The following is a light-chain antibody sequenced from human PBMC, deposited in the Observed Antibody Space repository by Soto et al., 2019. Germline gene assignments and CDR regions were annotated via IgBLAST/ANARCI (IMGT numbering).Light chain of an antibody. J-gene: IGKJ2*01. CDR2: AAS. Sequence: EIVLTQSPGTLSLSPGDRATLSCRASQRISANYVAWYQQKPGQAPRLLIYAASTRASGIPDRFTGSGSGTDFTLTSSRLGPEDSAMYYCQQYGSSSYTFGQGTNLEIK. V-gene: IGKV3-20*01. CDR1: QRISANY. CDR3: QQYGSSSYT.